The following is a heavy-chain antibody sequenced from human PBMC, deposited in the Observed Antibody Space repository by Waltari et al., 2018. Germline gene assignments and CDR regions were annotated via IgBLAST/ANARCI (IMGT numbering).Heavy chain of an antibody. CDR3: ARGDDRRARYFFDQ. Sequence: QVQLQESGPGLVRASQTLSLTCSVSGGSINSENYFWGWVRQPANKGLEWIGRIYSSGGRRYNSSLESRVTMAVDRTRNQFSLRLTGVTAADTALYFCARGDDRRARYFFDQWGQGILVTVSS. CDR1: GGSINSENYF. J-gene: IGHJ4*02. CDR2: IYSSGGR. D-gene: IGHD3-9*01. V-gene: IGHV4-61*02.